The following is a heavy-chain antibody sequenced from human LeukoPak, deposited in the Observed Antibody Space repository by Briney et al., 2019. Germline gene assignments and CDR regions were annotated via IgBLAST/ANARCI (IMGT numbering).Heavy chain of an antibody. D-gene: IGHD6-13*01. J-gene: IGHJ5*02. CDR1: GGSFSGYY. Sequence: PSETLSLTCAVYGGSFSGYYWSWIRQPPGKGLEWIGEINHSGSTNYNPSLKSRVTISVDTSKNQFSLKLSSVTAADTAVYYCARHSSSWYWFDPWGQGTLVTVSS. V-gene: IGHV4-34*01. CDR3: ARHSSSWYWFDP. CDR2: INHSGST.